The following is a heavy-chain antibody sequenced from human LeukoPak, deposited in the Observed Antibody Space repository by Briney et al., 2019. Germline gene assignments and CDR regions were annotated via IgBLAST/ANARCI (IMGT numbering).Heavy chain of an antibody. CDR1: GYSFTSYW. J-gene: IGHJ4*02. CDR3: ARTPAVTPDY. Sequence: HGESLRISCKGSGYSFTSYWISWVRQMPGKGLGWMGRIDPSDSYTNYSPSFQGHVTISADKPISTAYLQWSSLKASDTATYYCARTPAVTPDYWGQGTLVTVSS. CDR2: IDPSDSYT. D-gene: IGHD4-11*01. V-gene: IGHV5-10-1*01.